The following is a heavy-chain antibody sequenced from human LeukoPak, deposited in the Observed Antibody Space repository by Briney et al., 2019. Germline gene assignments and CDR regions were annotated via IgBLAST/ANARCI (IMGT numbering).Heavy chain of an antibody. V-gene: IGHV3-53*01. CDR2: IYSGGDT. CDR3: ARASGYSGYDPFDY. D-gene: IGHD5-12*01. CDR1: GFTFSDYA. J-gene: IGHJ4*02. Sequence: GGSLTLSCAASGFTFSDYAMSWVRQAPGKGLEWVSVIYSGGDTYYADSVKGRFTISRDYSKNTLYLQMNTLRAEDTAVYYCARASGYSGYDPFDYWGQGTLVTVSS.